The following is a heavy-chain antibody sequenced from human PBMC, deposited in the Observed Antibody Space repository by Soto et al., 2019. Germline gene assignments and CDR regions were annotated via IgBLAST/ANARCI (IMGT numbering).Heavy chain of an antibody. CDR2: INTDGSST. CDR1: GFTLSSYR. V-gene: IGHV3-74*01. Sequence: GGSLRLSCAVSGFTLSSYRMHWVRQAPRKGLVWVSHINTDGSSTNYADSVKGRFTISRDNAQNTLYLQMNSLRAEDTAVYYCVRDPLIDYSGQGTLVTVST. J-gene: IGHJ4*02. CDR3: VRDPLIDY.